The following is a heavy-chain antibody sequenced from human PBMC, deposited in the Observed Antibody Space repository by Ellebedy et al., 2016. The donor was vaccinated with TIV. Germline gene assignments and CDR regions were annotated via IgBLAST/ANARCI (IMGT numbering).Heavy chain of an antibody. CDR1: GYSFTSYW. V-gene: IGHV5-51*01. J-gene: IGHJ4*02. D-gene: IGHD3-3*01. CDR3: ARPPAGYDFWSGSDYFDY. CDR2: IYPGDSDT. Sequence: GESLKISCKGSGYSFTSYWIGWVRQMPGKGLEWMGIIYPGDSDTRYSPSFQGQVTISADKSISTAYLQWSSLKASDTAMYYCARPPAGYDFWSGSDYFDYWGQGTLVTVSS.